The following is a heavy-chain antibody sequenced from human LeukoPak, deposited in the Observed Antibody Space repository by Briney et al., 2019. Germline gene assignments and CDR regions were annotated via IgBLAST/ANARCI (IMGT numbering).Heavy chain of an antibody. D-gene: IGHD3-9*01. J-gene: IGHJ4*02. Sequence: PGGSLRLSCAASRFTVSSNYMSWVRQAPGKGLEWVSVIYSGGSTYYADSVKGRFTISRDNSKNTLYLQMNSLRAEDTAVYYCARVGSDYDILTGPPDYWGQGTLVTVSS. CDR1: RFTVSSNY. CDR2: IYSGGST. CDR3: ARVGSDYDILTGPPDY. V-gene: IGHV3-53*01.